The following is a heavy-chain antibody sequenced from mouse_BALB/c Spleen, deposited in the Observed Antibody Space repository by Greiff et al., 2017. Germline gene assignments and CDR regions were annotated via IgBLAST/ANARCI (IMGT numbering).Heavy chain of an antibody. CDR3: ARAYRYDGVYYAMDY. CDR2: INPYNDGT. Sequence: LVESGPELVKPGSSVKMSCKASGYTFTSYVMHWVKQKPGQGLECIGYINPYNDGTKYNEKFKGKATLTSDKSSSTAYMELSSLTSEDSAVYYCARAYRYDGVYYAMDYWGQGTSVTVSS. J-gene: IGHJ4*01. V-gene: IGHV1-14*01. D-gene: IGHD2-14*01. CDR1: GYTFTSYV.